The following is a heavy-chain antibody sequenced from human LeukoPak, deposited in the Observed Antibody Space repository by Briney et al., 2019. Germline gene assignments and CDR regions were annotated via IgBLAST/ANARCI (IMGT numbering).Heavy chain of an antibody. D-gene: IGHD5-24*01. V-gene: IGHV4-59*03. CDR2: VYNNGNT. CDR3: VAGRWLQQLY. J-gene: IGHJ4*02. Sequence: PSETLSLTCTVSGGSICIYYWTWIRQAPGKGLEWIGSVYNNGNTNYNPSLKSRFTVSVDTSKNQFSLRLGSVAAADTAVYYCVAGRWLQQLYWGQGALVIVSS. CDR1: GGSICIYY.